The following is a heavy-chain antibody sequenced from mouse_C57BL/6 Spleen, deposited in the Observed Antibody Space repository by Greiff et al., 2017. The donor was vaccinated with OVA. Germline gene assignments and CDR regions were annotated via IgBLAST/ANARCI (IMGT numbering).Heavy chain of an antibody. CDR2: IRNKANGYTT. CDR1: GFTFTDYY. Sequence: DVKLVESGGGLVQPGGSLSLSCAASGFTFTDYYMSWVRQPPGKALEWLGFIRNKANGYTTEYSASVKGRFTISRDNSQSILYLQMNALRAEDSATYYCARLLRSLYYAMDYWGQGTSVTVSS. CDR3: ARLLRSLYYAMDY. J-gene: IGHJ4*01. D-gene: IGHD1-1*01. V-gene: IGHV7-3*01.